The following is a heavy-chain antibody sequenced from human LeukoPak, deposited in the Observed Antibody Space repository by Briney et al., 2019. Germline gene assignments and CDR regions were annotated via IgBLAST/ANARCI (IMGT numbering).Heavy chain of an antibody. CDR1: GYTFTSYA. V-gene: IGHV1-3*01. CDR2: INAGNGNT. CDR3: ARDKHYYDSSGPFQH. Sequence: GASVKVSCKASGYTFTSYAMHWVRQAPGQRLEWMGWINAGNGNTKYSQKFQGRVTITRDTSASTAYMELSSLRSEDTAVYYCARDKHYYDSSGPFQHWGQGTLVTVSS. D-gene: IGHD3-22*01. J-gene: IGHJ1*01.